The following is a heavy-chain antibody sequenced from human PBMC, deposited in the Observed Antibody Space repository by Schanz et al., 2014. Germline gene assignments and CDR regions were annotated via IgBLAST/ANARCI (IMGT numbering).Heavy chain of an antibody. J-gene: IGHJ4*02. Sequence: QLQLQESGPGLVKPSETLSLTCTVSGGSISSSGYYWGWIRQPPGNGLEWIGSIYYSGSTYYNPSLKSGVTISVDPSKTRFPRKVPFVTATDTAVYYCARLPGLYCSGGACYRGYWGQGTLVTVSS. V-gene: IGHV4-39*01. CDR1: GGSISSSGYY. D-gene: IGHD2-15*01. CDR3: ARLPGLYCSGGACYRGY. CDR2: IYYSGST.